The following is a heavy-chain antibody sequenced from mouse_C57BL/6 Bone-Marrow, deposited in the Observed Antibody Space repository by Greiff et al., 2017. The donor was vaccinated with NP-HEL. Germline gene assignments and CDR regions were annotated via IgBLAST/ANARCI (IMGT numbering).Heavy chain of an antibody. CDR2: INPYNGGT. CDR3: AKWGSSYGYFDV. CDR1: GYTFPDYY. D-gene: IGHD1-1*01. Sequence: EVQLQQSGPVLVKPGASVKMSCKASGYTFPDYYMNWVKQSHGKSLEWIGVINPYNGGTSYNQKFKGKATLTVDQSSSTAYIELNSLTSEDSAVYYCAKWGSSYGYFDVWGTGTTVTVSS. V-gene: IGHV1-19*01. J-gene: IGHJ1*03.